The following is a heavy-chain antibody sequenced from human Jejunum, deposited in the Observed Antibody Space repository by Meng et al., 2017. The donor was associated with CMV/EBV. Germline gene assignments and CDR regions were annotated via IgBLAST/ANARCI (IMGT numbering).Heavy chain of an antibody. CDR1: GFTFSGYA. Sequence: CVASGFTFSGYALTWVRQAPGRGLEWVSSITGGGGGTYYADSVKGRFTVSRDNSKNTVYLQMSNLRAEDTAVYYCARDWLNKAMDVWGQGTTVTVSS. CDR2: ITGGGGGT. J-gene: IGHJ6*02. V-gene: IGHV3-23*01. D-gene: IGHD1/OR15-1a*01. CDR3: ARDWLNKAMDV.